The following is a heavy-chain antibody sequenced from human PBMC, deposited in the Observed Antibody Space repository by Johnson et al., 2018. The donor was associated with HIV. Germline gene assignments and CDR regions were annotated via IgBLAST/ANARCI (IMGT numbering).Heavy chain of an antibody. D-gene: IGHD1-1*01. CDR3: ARRSGYAFDI. CDR1: GLIFRTYW. CDR2: IKEDGSEK. J-gene: IGHJ3*02. Sequence: GGLVQPGGSLRLSCGGSGLIFRTYWMSWVRQAPGKGLEWVANIKEDGSEKYYVDSVKGRFTISRDNGKNSLSLQMNSLRVEDTAVYYCARRSGYAFDIWGQGTMVTVSS. V-gene: IGHV3-7*05.